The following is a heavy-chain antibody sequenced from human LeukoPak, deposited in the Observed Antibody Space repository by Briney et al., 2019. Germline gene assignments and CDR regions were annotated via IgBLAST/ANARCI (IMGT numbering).Heavy chain of an antibody. Sequence: SETLSLTCTVSGYSISSGYYWGWIRQPPGKGLEWIGSIYHSGSTYYNPSLKSRVTISVDTSKNQFSLKLSSVTAADTAVYYCARGNIVVVPAADSAPGWFDPWDQGTLVTVSS. D-gene: IGHD2-2*01. V-gene: IGHV4-38-2*02. CDR3: ARGNIVVVPAADSAPGWFDP. J-gene: IGHJ5*02. CDR2: IYHSGST. CDR1: GYSISSGYY.